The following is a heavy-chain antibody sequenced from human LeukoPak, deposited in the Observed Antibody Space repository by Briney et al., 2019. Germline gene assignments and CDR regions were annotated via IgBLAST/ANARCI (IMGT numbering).Heavy chain of an antibody. CDR1: GGSISSYY. V-gene: IGHV4-59*01. CDR2: IYYSGST. J-gene: IGHJ4*02. CDR3: ARDPGIAAAGTGL. D-gene: IGHD6-13*01. Sequence: SETLSLTCTVSGGSISSYYWSWIRQPPGKGLEWIGYIYYSGSTNYNPPLKSRVTISVDTSKNQFSLKLSSVTAADTAVYYCARDPGIAAAGTGLWGQGTLVTVSS.